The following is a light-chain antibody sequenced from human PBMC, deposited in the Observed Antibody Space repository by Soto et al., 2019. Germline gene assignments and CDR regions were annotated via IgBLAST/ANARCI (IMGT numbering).Light chain of an antibody. J-gene: IGLJ1*01. V-gene: IGLV1-44*01. CDR2: SNN. CDR3: AAWDDSLNGPYV. Sequence: QSVLTQPPSASGTPGQRVTISYSGSSSNIGSNTVNWYQQLPGTAPKLLIYSNNQRPSGVPDRFSGSKSGTSASLATSGLQSEDEADYYCAAWDDSLNGPYVFGTGTKVTVL. CDR1: SSNIGSNT.